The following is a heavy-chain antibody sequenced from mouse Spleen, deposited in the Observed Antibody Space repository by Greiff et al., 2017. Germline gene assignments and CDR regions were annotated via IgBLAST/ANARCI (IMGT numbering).Heavy chain of an antibody. CDR1: GYTFTSYT. J-gene: IGHJ3*01. Sequence: VQLKESGAELARPGASVKMSCKASGYTFTSYTMHWVKQRPGQGLEWIGYINPSSGYTKYNQKFKDKATLTADKSSSTAYMQLSSLTSEDSAVYYCAREGGSSAWFAYWGQGTLVTVSA. V-gene: IGHV1-4*01. CDR3: AREGGSSAWFAY. CDR2: INPSSGYT. D-gene: IGHD1-1*01.